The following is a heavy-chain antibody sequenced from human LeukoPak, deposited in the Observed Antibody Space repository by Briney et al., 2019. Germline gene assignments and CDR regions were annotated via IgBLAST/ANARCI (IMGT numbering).Heavy chain of an antibody. CDR2: INHSGST. D-gene: IGHD2-2*01. J-gene: IGHJ6*03. V-gene: IGHV4-34*01. Sequence: PSETLSLTCAVYGGSFSGYYWSWIRQPLGKGLEWIGEINHSGSTNYNPSLKSRVTISVDTSKNQFSLKLSSVTAADTAVYYCARGQRRVVPAAFPNYYYYYYMDVWGKGTTVTVPS. CDR1: GGSFSGYY. CDR3: ARGQRRVVPAAFPNYYYYYYMDV.